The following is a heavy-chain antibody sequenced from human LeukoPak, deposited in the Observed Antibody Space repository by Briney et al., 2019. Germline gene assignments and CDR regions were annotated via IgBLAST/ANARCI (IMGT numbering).Heavy chain of an antibody. CDR1: GYSISSGYY. D-gene: IGHD3-10*01. Sequence: PSETLSLTCAVSGYSISSGYYWGWIRQPPGKGLEWIGSIYHSGSTYYNPSLKSRVTISVDTSKNQFSLKLSSATAADTAVYYCARPGKVSGVYYYYMDVWGKGTTVTVSS. CDR2: IYHSGST. CDR3: ARPGKVSGVYYYYMDV. J-gene: IGHJ6*03. V-gene: IGHV4-38-2*01.